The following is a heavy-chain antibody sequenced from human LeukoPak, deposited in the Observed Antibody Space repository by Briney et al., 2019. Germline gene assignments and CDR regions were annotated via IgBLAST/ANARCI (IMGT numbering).Heavy chain of an antibody. V-gene: IGHV4-4*07. CDR2: IYSSGST. CDR1: GGSISSYY. J-gene: IGHJ4*02. CDR3: ARGVERDGSNY. D-gene: IGHD5-24*01. Sequence: PSETLSLTCSVSGGSISSYYWSWIRQPAGKGLEWIGRIYSSGSTNYNPSLKTRVTMSLDTSKNQFSLNLTTVTAADTAVYYCARGVERDGSNYWGQGTLVTVSS.